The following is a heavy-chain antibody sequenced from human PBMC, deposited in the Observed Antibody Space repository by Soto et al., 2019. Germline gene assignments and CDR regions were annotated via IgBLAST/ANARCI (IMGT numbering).Heavy chain of an antibody. V-gene: IGHV4-59*01. CDR1: GTAISSYY. CDR2: IHYSGTT. D-gene: IGHD2-8*01. CDR3: ARYNSYAIDY. Sequence: SETLSLTCTVSGTAISSYYWSWIRQPPGKGLEWIANIHYSGTTNYNPSLASRVTLSVDTSKNQFSLKMTSVTAADRAMYFCARYNSYAIDYWGRGTLVTVS. J-gene: IGHJ4*02.